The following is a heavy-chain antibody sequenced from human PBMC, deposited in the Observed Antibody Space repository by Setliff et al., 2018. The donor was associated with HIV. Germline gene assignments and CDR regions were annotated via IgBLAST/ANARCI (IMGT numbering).Heavy chain of an antibody. CDR3: ARQGAGYYYDSSDYYTGNGFDM. CDR2: FHHSGSA. V-gene: IGHV4-38-2*01. J-gene: IGHJ3*02. Sequence: SETLSLTCAVSGYSISTAYYWAWIRQSPGKGLEWIGGFHHSGSAHYNPSLKSRVTISGQTSKNQFSLTLTSVTAADTAIYYCARQGAGYYYDSSDYYTGNGFDMWGQGTMATVSS. D-gene: IGHD3-22*01. CDR1: GYSISTAYY.